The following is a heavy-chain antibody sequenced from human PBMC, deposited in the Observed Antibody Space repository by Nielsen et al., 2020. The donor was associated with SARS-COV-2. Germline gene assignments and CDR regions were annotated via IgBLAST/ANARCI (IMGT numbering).Heavy chain of an antibody. CDR2: IWYDGSNK. D-gene: IGHD1-14*01. CDR1: GFTFSSYG. J-gene: IGHJ6*03. CDR3: ARDPGNYYYMDV. Sequence: GESLKISCAASGFTFSSYGMHWVCQAPGKGLEWVAVIWYDGSNKYYADSVKGRFTISRDNSKNTLYLQMNSLRAEHTAVYYCARDPGNYYYMDVWGKVTTVTVSS. V-gene: IGHV3-33*01.